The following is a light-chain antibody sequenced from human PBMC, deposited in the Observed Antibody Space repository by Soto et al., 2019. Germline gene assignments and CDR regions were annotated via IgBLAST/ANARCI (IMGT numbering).Light chain of an antibody. V-gene: IGLV1-51*01. CDR3: GTWHSSLSAVV. Sequence: QSVLTQPPSVSAAPGQKVTISCSGSSSNIENNYVSWYQQFPGTAPKLLIYDNNKRPSGIPDRFSGSKSGTSATLDITGLQTGDEADYYCGTWHSSLSAVVFGGGTKLTVL. J-gene: IGLJ2*01. CDR2: DNN. CDR1: SSNIENNY.